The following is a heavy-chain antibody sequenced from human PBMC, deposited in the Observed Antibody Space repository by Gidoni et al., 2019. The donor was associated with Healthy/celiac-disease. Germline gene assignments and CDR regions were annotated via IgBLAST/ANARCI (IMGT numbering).Heavy chain of an antibody. Sequence: EVQLLESGGGLVQPGGSLRLSCAASGFTFSSYAMGWVRQAPGKGLEWVSAISGSGGSTYYADSVKGRFTISRDNSKNTLYLQMNSLRAEDTAVYYCAKVGASGYDSECFDYWGQGTLVTVSS. CDR2: ISGSGGST. CDR3: AKVGASGYDSECFDY. CDR1: GFTFSSYA. J-gene: IGHJ4*02. D-gene: IGHD5-12*01. V-gene: IGHV3-23*01.